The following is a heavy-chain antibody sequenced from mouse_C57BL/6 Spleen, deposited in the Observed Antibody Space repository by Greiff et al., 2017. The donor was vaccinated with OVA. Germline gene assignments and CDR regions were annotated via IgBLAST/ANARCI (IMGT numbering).Heavy chain of an antibody. D-gene: IGHD1-2*01. Sequence: VQLQQSGPELVKPGASVKISCKASGYTFTDYYMNWVKQSHGKSLEWIGDINPNNGGTSYNQKFKGKATLTVDKSSSTAYMELRSLTSEDSAVYYCAILRRGYCDYWGQGTTLTVSS. CDR3: AILRRGYCDY. V-gene: IGHV1-26*01. CDR1: GYTFTDYY. CDR2: INPNNGGT. J-gene: IGHJ2*01.